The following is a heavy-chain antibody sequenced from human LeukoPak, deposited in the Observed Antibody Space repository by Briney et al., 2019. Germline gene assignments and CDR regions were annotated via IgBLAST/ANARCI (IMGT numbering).Heavy chain of an antibody. Sequence: PGGSLRLSCAASGFTFSGYSMNWVRQAPGKGLEWVSSISSSSSYIYYADSVKGRFTIPRDNAKNSLYLQMNSLRAEDTAVYYCARGVVRYFDYWGQGALVTVSS. D-gene: IGHD3-9*01. J-gene: IGHJ4*02. CDR3: ARGVVRYFDY. CDR1: GFTFSGYS. CDR2: ISSSSSYI. V-gene: IGHV3-21*01.